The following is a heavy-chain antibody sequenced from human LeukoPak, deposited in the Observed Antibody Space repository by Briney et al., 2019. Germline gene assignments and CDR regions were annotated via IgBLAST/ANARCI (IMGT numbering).Heavy chain of an antibody. CDR3: AREDY. CDR2: ISSRGTTI. Sequence: GGSLRLSCAASGFTFSGYSMNWVRQAPGKGLEWVSYISSRGTTIYYADSVKGRFTISRDNAKKSLYLQMNSLRAEDTAVYYCAREDYWGQGTLVTVSS. CDR1: GFTFSGYS. J-gene: IGHJ4*02. V-gene: IGHV3-48*01.